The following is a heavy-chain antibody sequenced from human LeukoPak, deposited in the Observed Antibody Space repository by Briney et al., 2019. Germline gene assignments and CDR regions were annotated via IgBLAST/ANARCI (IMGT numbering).Heavy chain of an antibody. Sequence: ASVKVSRKASVYTFTSYLIHWVRQAPGQGLEWMGLTNPSSGSTIAQKFRGRVTMTKNTSTNTVYMDLSSLGSEDTAVYYCVRELAGGSFDYWGQGSLVTVSS. V-gene: IGHV1-46*01. J-gene: IGHJ4*02. CDR1: VYTFTSYL. CDR3: VRELAGGSFDY. D-gene: IGHD3-10*01. CDR2: TNPSSGST.